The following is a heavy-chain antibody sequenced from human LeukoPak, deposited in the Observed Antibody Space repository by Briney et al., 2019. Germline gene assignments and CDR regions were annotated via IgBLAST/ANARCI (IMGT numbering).Heavy chain of an antibody. V-gene: IGHV3-23*01. CDR2: ISGSGGST. J-gene: IGHJ4*02. D-gene: IGHD3-10*01. Sequence: GGSLRLSCAASGFTFSSYAMSWVRQAPGKGLGWVSAISGSGGSTYYADSVKGRFTISRDNSKNTLYLQMNSLRAEDTAVYYCAKSYGSGSYYYYFDYWGQGTLVTVSS. CDR1: GFTFSSYA. CDR3: AKSYGSGSYYYYFDY.